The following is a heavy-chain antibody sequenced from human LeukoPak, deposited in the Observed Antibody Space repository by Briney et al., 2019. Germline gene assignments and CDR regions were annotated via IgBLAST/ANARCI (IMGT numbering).Heavy chain of an antibody. CDR1: GFTFSNFW. J-gene: IGHJ5*02. CDR3: AKDTSGEFDP. V-gene: IGHV3-74*01. Sequence: HPGGSLRLSCVASGFTFSNFWMHWVRQVPGKGLVWVSRINLDGSGMNYADSVKGRFIISRDNAKNTLYLQMNSLRAEDTAVYYCAKDTSGEFDPWGQGTLVTVSS. D-gene: IGHD3-10*01. CDR2: INLDGSGM.